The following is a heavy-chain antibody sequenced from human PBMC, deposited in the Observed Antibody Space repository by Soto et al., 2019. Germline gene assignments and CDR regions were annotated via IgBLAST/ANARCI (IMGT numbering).Heavy chain of an antibody. CDR3: AIYDILTVYSPGDYYFDY. CDR1: GGSVSSGSYY. CDR2: IYYSGST. D-gene: IGHD3-9*01. V-gene: IGHV4-61*01. J-gene: IGHJ4*02. Sequence: QVQLQESGPGLVKPSETLSLTCTVSGGSVSSGSYYWSWIRKPPGKGLEWIGYIYYSGSTNYNPSLKSRVTLSVDTSKNQFSLKLSSVTAADTAVYYCAIYDILTVYSPGDYYFDYWGQGTLVTVSS.